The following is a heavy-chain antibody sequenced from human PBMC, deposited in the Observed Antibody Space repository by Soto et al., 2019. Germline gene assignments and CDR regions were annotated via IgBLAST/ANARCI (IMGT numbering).Heavy chain of an antibody. CDR1: GGSISSSSYY. Sequence: PXETLSLTCTVSGGSISSSSYYWGWIRQPPGKGLEWIGSIYYSGSTYYNPSLKSRVTISVDTSKNQFSLKLSSVTAADTAVYYCARLVLHVDSWGQGTLVTVSS. CDR3: ARLVLHVDS. CDR2: IYYSGST. D-gene: IGHD2-2*01. J-gene: IGHJ4*02. V-gene: IGHV4-39*01.